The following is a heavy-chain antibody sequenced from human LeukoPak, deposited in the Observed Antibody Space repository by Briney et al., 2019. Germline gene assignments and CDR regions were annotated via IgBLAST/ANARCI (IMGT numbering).Heavy chain of an antibody. CDR2: INPSGGST. V-gene: IGHV1-46*01. D-gene: IGHD6-19*01. CDR3: ARDGRMGATVAGTGTYFDY. CDR1: GYTFTSYY. J-gene: IGHJ4*02. Sequence: ASVKVSCKASGYTFTSYYMHWVRQAPGQGLEWMGIINPSGGSTSYAQKFQGRVTMTRDTSASTAYMELSSLRSEDTAVYYCARDGRMGATVAGTGTYFDYWGQGTLVTVSS.